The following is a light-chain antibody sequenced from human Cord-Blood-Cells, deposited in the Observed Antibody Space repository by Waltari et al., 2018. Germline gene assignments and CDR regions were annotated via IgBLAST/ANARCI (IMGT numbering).Light chain of an antibody. Sequence: QSVLTQPPSASGTPGQRVTISCSGSSSNIGSNYVYCYQQLPGTAPKLLIYSNNQRPSGAPDRFSGSKSGTSASLAISGLRSEDGADYYCAAWDDSLSGPVFGGGTKLTVL. J-gene: IGLJ3*02. CDR3: AAWDDSLSGPV. V-gene: IGLV1-47*02. CDR2: SNN. CDR1: SSNIGSNY.